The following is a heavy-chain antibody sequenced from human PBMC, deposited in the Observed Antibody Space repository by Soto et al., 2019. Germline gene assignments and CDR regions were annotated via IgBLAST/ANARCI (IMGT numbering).Heavy chain of an antibody. D-gene: IGHD4-17*01. CDR1: GGTFSTFG. Sequence: QVHLVQSGTEVKKTGSSVKVSCKASGGTFSTFGISWVRQAPGQGLEWMGGIIPFFGTARYSQKFEDRITITADESTNTVYMDLRSLTSEDTAIYYCAKSAPMDAGDKYYYDFWGQGALVTVSS. CDR2: IIPFFGTA. V-gene: IGHV1-69*01. J-gene: IGHJ4*02. CDR3: AKSAPMDAGDKYYYDF.